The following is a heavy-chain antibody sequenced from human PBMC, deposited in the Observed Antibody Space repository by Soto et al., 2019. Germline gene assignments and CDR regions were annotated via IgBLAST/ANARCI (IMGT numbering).Heavy chain of an antibody. CDR2: INHSGST. V-gene: IGHV4-34*01. J-gene: IGHJ4*02. CDR3: ARGPYRITIFGVVIIPYFDY. CDR1: GGSFSGYY. Sequence: SETLSLTCAVYGGSFSGYYWSWIRQPPGKGLDWIGEINHSGSTNYNPSLKSRVTISVDTSKNQFSLKLSSVTAADTAVYYCARGPYRITIFGVVIIPYFDYWGQGTLVTVSS. D-gene: IGHD3-3*01.